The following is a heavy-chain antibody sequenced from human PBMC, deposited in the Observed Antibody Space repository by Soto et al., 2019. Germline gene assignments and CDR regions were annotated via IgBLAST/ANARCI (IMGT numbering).Heavy chain of an antibody. CDR3: ARGLAARPSWFDP. CDR1: GFTFSSYS. J-gene: IGHJ5*02. CDR2: ISSSSSTI. Sequence: EVQLVESGGGLVQPGGSLRLSCAASGFTFSSYSMNWVRQAPGKGLQWVSYISSSSSTIYYADSVKGRFTISRDNAKNSLYLPMNSLRDEDTAVYFCARGLAARPSWFDPWGQGTLVTVSS. V-gene: IGHV3-48*02. D-gene: IGHD6-6*01.